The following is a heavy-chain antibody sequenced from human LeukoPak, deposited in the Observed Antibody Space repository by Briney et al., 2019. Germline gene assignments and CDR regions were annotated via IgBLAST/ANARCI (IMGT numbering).Heavy chain of an antibody. CDR1: GFTFSSYG. V-gene: IGHV3-33*01. J-gene: IGHJ6*02. D-gene: IGHD5-18*01. Sequence: GGSLRLSCAASGFTFSSYGMHWVRQAPGKGLEWVAVIWYDGSNKYYADSVKGRFTISRDNSKNTLYLQMNSLRAGDTAVYYCARGSKDTAMVNYYYYGMDVWGQGTTVTVSS. CDR2: IWYDGSNK. CDR3: ARGSKDTAMVNYYYYGMDV.